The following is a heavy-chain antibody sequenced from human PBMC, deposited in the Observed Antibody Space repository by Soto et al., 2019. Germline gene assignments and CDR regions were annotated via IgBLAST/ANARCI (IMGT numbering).Heavy chain of an antibody. CDR3: ARGTVGYCSSTSCSNYYYYGMDV. J-gene: IGHJ6*02. V-gene: IGHV3-21*01. CDR2: INTGSTYI. D-gene: IGHD2-2*01. Sequence: PGGSLRLSCAASGFTFRSYSMNWVRQAPGKGLEWVSSINTGSTYIYYEDSVKGRFTTSRDNAKNSLYLQMNSLRAEDTAVYYCARGTVGYCSSTSCSNYYYYGMDVWGQGTKVTVSS. CDR1: GFTFRSYS.